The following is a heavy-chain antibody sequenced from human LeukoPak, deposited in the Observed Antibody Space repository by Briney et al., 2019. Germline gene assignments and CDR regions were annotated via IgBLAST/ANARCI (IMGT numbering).Heavy chain of an antibody. J-gene: IGHJ4*02. D-gene: IGHD3-10*01. CDR3: ARGRGGGLLWFGELSLPFDY. CDR2: INHSGST. Sequence: SETLSLTCAVYGGSFSGYYWSWIRQPPGKGLEWIGEINHSGSTNYNPSLKSRVTISVDTSKNQFSLKLSSVTAADTAVYYCARGRGGGLLWFGELSLPFDYWRQGTLVTVSS. CDR1: GGSFSGYY. V-gene: IGHV4-34*01.